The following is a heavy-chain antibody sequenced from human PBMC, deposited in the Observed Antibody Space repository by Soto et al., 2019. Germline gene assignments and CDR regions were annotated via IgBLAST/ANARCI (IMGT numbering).Heavy chain of an antibody. CDR2: INHSGST. V-gene: IGHV4-34*01. CDR3: ARKWYSSGWNDALDI. CDR1: GGSFSGYY. J-gene: IGHJ3*02. D-gene: IGHD6-19*01. Sequence: SETLSLTCAVYGGSFSGYYWSWIRQPPGKGLEWIGEINHSGSTNYNPSLKSRVTISVDTSKNQFSLKLSSVTAADTAVYYCARKWYSSGWNDALDIWGQGTMVT.